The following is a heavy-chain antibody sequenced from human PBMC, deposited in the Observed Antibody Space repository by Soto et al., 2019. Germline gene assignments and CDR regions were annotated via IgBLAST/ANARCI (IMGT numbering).Heavy chain of an antibody. J-gene: IGHJ4*02. CDR2: IYYSGST. V-gene: IGHV4-39*01. CDR1: GGSISSGGYS. D-gene: IGHD5-18*01. Sequence: PSETLSLTCAVSGGSISSGGYSWSWIRQPPGKGLEWIGSIYYSGSTYYNPSLKSRVTISVDTSKNQFSLKLSSVTAADTAVYYCARPRGYSYGPIDYWGQGTLVTVSS. CDR3: ARPRGYSYGPIDY.